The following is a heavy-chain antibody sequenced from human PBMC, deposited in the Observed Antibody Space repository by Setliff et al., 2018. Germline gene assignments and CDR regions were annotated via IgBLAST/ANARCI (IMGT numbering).Heavy chain of an antibody. CDR1: GASISGNSYY. D-gene: IGHD1-26*01. V-gene: IGHV4-39*07. CDR3: ARVAGAKVNYMDV. J-gene: IGHJ6*03. Sequence: SETLSLTCTVSGASISGNSYYWAWIRQPPGKGLEWIASTYYGGNTYYNPSLKSRVTMSVDTSKSQFSLKLTSVTAADTAVYYCARVAGAKVNYMDVWGKGTPVTVSS. CDR2: TYYGGNT.